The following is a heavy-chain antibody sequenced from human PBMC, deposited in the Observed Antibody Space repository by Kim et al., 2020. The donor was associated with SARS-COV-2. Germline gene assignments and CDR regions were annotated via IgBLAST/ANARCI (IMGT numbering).Heavy chain of an antibody. Sequence: SETLSLTCAVYGGSFSGYYWSWIRQPPGKGLEWIGEINHSGSTNYNPSLKSRVTISVDTSKNQFSLKLSSVTAADTAVYYCARGLPPIRLNYYDSSGKGSHFDYWGQGTLVTVSS. CDR2: INHSGST. D-gene: IGHD3-22*01. CDR1: GGSFSGYY. CDR3: ARGLPPIRLNYYDSSGKGSHFDY. V-gene: IGHV4-34*01. J-gene: IGHJ4*02.